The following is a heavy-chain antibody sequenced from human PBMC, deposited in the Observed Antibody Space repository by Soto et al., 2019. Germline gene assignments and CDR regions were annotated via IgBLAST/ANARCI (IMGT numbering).Heavy chain of an antibody. V-gene: IGHV3-15*01. CDR3: TTVDSAAGILVDY. Sequence: EVQLVESGGGLVKPGGSLRLSCAASGFTFSNAWMSWVRQAPGKGLEWVGRIKSKTDGGTTDYAAPVKGRFTISRDDLKNTLYLKMNSLKTEDTAVYYCTTVDSAAGILVDYWGQGTLVTVSS. D-gene: IGHD6-13*01. J-gene: IGHJ4*02. CDR2: IKSKTDGGTT. CDR1: GFTFSNAW.